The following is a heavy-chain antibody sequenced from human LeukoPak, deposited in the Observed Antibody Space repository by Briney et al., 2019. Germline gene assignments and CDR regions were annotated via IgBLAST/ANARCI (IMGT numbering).Heavy chain of an antibody. CDR1: GFTVNSFW. CDR3: TRGRGAYGWFDP. Sequence: GGSLRLSCAASGFTVNSFWMHGVRKAPGKGLVWVSRISSDGSNTYYADSVKGRFTISRDTAMNTLYLHMHSLREEDTADYYCTRGRGAYGWFDPWGQGTQVTVSS. CDR2: ISSDGSNT. V-gene: IGHV3-74*01. J-gene: IGHJ5*02. D-gene: IGHD3-10*01.